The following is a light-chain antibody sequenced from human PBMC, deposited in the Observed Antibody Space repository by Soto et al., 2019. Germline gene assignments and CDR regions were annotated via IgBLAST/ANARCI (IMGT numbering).Light chain of an antibody. CDR1: SGDVGGYIY. CDR2: DVS. Sequence: QSALTQPASLSGSPGQSISISCAGTSGDVGGYIYVSWYQQHPGKAPKFMIYDVSNRPSGVSTRFSGSKSGNTASLTISGLQAQNEADYYCNSYTTSNTRQIVFGTGTKLTVL. J-gene: IGLJ1*01. CDR3: NSYTTSNTRQIV. V-gene: IGLV2-14*01.